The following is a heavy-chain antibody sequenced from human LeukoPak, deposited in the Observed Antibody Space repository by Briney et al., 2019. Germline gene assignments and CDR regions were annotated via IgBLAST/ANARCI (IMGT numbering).Heavy chain of an antibody. CDR2: IYYSGST. CDR3: ARDRGGSWSRYYYGMDV. CDR1: GGSISSGGYY. J-gene: IGHJ6*02. D-gene: IGHD2-15*01. V-gene: IGHV4-31*03. Sequence: SQTLSLTCTVSGGSISSGGYYWSWIRQHPGKGLEWIGYIYYSGSTYYNPSLKSRVTISVDASKNQFSLKLSSVTAADTAVYYCARDRGGSWSRYYYGMDVWGQGTTVTVSS.